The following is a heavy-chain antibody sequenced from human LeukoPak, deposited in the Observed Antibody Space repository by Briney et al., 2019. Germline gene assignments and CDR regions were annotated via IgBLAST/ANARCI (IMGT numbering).Heavy chain of an antibody. CDR3: ARRPSGANWLDP. V-gene: IGHV4-59*01. J-gene: IGHJ5*02. CDR2: ILNSGST. CDR1: GDSISSYY. D-gene: IGHD4-17*01. Sequence: SETLSLTCTVSGDSISSYYWNWIRQPPGKGLEWIGSILNSGSTNYNPSLRSRVTISVDTSKNEFSLRVKSVTAADTAVYYCARRPSGANWLDPWGQGTLVTVSS.